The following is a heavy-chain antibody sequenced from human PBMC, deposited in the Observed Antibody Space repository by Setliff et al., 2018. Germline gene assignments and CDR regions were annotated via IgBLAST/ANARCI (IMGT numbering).Heavy chain of an antibody. CDR3: ARGGKILEWLYAHDY. D-gene: IGHD3-3*01. CDR2: VYSSGSP. Sequence: SETLSLTCTVSGASISGSAYYWGWIRQPPGKGLEWIGSVYSSGSPYYNPSLKSRVTISMDTSKNQFSLKLSSVTAADTAVYYCARGGKILEWLYAHDYWGQGTLVTVSS. V-gene: IGHV4-39*07. J-gene: IGHJ4*02. CDR1: GASISGSAYY.